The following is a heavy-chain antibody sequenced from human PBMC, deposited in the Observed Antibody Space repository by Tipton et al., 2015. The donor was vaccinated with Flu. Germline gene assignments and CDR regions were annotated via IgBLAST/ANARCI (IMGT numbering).Heavy chain of an antibody. Sequence: TLSLTCAVYGGSLRGPFWSWIRQPPGKGLEWIGEVNHSRPNPSLESRVTVLADTSKNQVSLRLSSVTAADTAIYYCARLRLGRHLSDFDYWGQGTLVTVSS. CDR1: GGSLRGPF. CDR2: VNHSR. D-gene: IGHD3-16*01. V-gene: IGHV4-34*01. CDR3: ARLRLGRHLSDFDY. J-gene: IGHJ4*02.